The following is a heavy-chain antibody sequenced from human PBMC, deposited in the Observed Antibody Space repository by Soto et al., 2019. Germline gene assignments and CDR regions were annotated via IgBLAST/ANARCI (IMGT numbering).Heavy chain of an antibody. J-gene: IGHJ3*02. CDR3: ARRGYIYGRAAFDI. CDR2: IDQSGGT. Sequence: TLSLTFAVSGACISRGRYYGSGIRQPPGRGLEWIGYIDQSGGTYYNPSLKSRVTISPDRSKNQFSLRLSSVTAADTAVYYCARRGYIYGRAAFDIWGQGTVVTVSS. CDR1: GACISRGRYY. D-gene: IGHD5-18*01. V-gene: IGHV4-30-2*01.